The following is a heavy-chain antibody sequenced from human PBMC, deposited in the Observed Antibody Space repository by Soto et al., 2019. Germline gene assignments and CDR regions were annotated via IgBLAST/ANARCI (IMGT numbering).Heavy chain of an antibody. CDR1: GYTFTSSY. CDR3: ARDQGYNSPFDC. D-gene: IGHD3-3*01. J-gene: IGHJ4*02. Sequence: GASVKVSCKASGYTFTSSYMHWVRQAPGQGLEWMGRINPSGGGTDYAQKLQDRVTMTRDTSTSTVYMELSSLRSEDTAFYYCARDQGYNSPFDCWGQGTLVTVSS. CDR2: INPSGGGT. V-gene: IGHV1-46*04.